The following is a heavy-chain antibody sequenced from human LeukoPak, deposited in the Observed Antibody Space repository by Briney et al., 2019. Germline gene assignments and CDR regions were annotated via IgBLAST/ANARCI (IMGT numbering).Heavy chain of an antibody. J-gene: IGHJ6*03. CDR1: GGSITSSTYY. D-gene: IGHD3-3*01. V-gene: IGHV4-39*07. CDR2: VYYSGNT. Sequence: SETLSLTCTVSGGSITSSTYYWGWIRQPPGKGLEWIGSVYYSGNTYYSPSLKSRVTMSVDTSKNQFSLKLSSVTAADTAVYYCARRLGDYYYYYMDVWGKGTTVTVSS. CDR3: ARRLGDYYYYYMDV.